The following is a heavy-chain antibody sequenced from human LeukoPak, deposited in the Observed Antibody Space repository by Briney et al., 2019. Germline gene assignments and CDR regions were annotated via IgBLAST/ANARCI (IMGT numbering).Heavy chain of an antibody. V-gene: IGHV1-2*02. J-gene: IGHJ4*02. CDR3: ARDRYCSSTSRSLPDY. CDR1: GYTFTGYY. CDR2: INPNSGGT. Sequence: ASVKVSCKASGYTFTGYYMHWVRQAPGQGLEWMGWINPNSGGTNYAQKFQGRVTMTRDTSISTAYMELSRLRSDDTAVYYCARDRYCSSTSRSLPDYWGQGTLVTVSS. D-gene: IGHD2-2*01.